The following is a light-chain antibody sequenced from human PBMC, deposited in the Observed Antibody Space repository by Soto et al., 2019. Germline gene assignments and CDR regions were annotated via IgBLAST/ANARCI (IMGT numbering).Light chain of an antibody. V-gene: IGLV1-51*01. J-gene: IGLJ1*01. CDR2: DDD. CDR3: SSYTITSALV. Sequence: QSVLTQPPSVSAAPGQKVTISCSGSSSNIGGNSVSWYQQLPGTAPKLLIYDDDKRPSGIPDRFSGSKSGTSANLGISGLQTEDEADYYCSSYTITSALVFGSGNKVTV. CDR1: SSNIGGNS.